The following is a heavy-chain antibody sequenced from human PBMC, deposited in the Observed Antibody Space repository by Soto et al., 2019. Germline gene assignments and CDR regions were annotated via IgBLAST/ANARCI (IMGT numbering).Heavy chain of an antibody. D-gene: IGHD3-3*01. CDR3: ARAPLIITIFGWFDP. Sequence: SVKVSCKASGGTFSSYTISWVRQAPGQGLEWMGGIIPIFGTANYAQKFQGRVTITADESTSTAYMELSSLRSEDTAVYYCARAPLIITIFGWFDPWGQGTLVTVSS. CDR1: GGTFSSYT. J-gene: IGHJ5*02. V-gene: IGHV1-69*13. CDR2: IIPIFGTA.